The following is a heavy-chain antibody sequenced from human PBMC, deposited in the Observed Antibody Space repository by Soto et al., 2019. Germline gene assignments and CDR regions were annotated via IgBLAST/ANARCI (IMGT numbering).Heavy chain of an antibody. D-gene: IGHD5-12*01. Sequence: GASVKVSCKASGYTFTSYDINWVRQATGQGLEWMGWMNPNSGNTGYAQKFQGRVTMTRNTSISTANMELNSLRAEDTAVYSCATGLRSVYGPFDSWGQGTLVTVS. CDR2: MNPNSGNT. J-gene: IGHJ4*02. V-gene: IGHV1-8*01. CDR1: GYTFTSYD. CDR3: ATGLRSVYGPFDS.